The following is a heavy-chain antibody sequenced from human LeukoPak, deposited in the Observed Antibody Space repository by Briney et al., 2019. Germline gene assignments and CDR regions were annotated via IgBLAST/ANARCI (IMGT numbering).Heavy chain of an antibody. CDR3: ARDRGTTMVRSFDI. CDR1: GFTFSSYE. CDR2: ISASGSSI. D-gene: IGHD4/OR15-4a*01. Sequence: GGSLRLSCAASGFTFSSYEMNWVRQAPGKGLEWVSYISASGSSIYYADSVKGRFTISRDNAKNSLYLQMNSLRAEDTAVYYCARDRGTTMVRSFDIWGPGRMVTVSS. V-gene: IGHV3-48*03. J-gene: IGHJ3*02.